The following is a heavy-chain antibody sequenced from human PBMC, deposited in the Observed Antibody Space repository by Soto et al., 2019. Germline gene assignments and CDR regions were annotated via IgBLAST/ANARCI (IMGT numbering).Heavy chain of an antibody. CDR2: IYYSGST. Sequence: SETLSLTCTVSGGSISSYYWSWIRQPPGKGLEWIGYIYYSGSTNYNPSLKSRVTISVDTSKNQFSLKLSSVTAADTAVYYCASRMREDYYYYMDVWGKGTTVTVSS. V-gene: IGHV4-59*08. CDR1: GGSISSYY. CDR3: ASRMREDYYYYMDV. J-gene: IGHJ6*03.